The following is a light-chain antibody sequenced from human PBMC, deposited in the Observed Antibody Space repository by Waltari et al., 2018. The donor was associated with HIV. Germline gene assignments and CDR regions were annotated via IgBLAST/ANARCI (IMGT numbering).Light chain of an antibody. CDR1: FSK. V-gene: IGLV1-44*01. J-gene: IGLJ3*02. CDR2: NND. CDR3: ATWDDSLAGLWV. Sequence: QSVLTQPSSASGTPGQRVTISCSGRFSKVNWSQHVKWAAPKLLIYNNDQRPSEVPDRFSGSKSDTSASLAISGLQTEDEADYYCATWDDSLAGLWVFGGGTRMTVL.